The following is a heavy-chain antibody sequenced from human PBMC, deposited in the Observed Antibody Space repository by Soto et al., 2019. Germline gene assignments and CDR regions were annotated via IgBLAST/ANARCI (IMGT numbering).Heavy chain of an antibody. CDR2: IIPIFGTA. Sequence: HVKLVQSGAEVKKPGSSVKVSCKASGGTFSSYAISWVRQAPGQGLEWMGGIIPIFGTANYAQKFQGRVTITADESTSTAYMELSSLRSEDTAVYYRARDLEGGSFHNWFDPWGQGTLVTVSS. D-gene: IGHD2-15*01. CDR1: GGTFSSYA. CDR3: ARDLEGGSFHNWFDP. V-gene: IGHV1-69*01. J-gene: IGHJ5*02.